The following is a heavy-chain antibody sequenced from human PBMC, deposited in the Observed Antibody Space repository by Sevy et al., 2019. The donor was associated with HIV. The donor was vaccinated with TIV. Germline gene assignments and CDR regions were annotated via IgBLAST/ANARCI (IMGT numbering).Heavy chain of an antibody. V-gene: IGHV1-69*13. CDR3: TSGADCSNGVCYPGGFDP. J-gene: IGHJ5*02. CDR1: GGTLTNYA. CDR2: IVPVFGTS. Sequence: ASVKVSCKASGGTLTNYAISWVRQAPGQGLEWMGEIVPVFGTSHHARIFQGRVTITADESTSTAYMELRSLRSEDTAVYYCTSGADCSNGVCYPGGFDPWGQGTLVTVSS. D-gene: IGHD2-8*01.